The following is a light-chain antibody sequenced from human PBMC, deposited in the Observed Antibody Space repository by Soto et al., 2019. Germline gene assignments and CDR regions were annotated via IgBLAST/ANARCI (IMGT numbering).Light chain of an antibody. V-gene: IGKV3-20*01. CDR3: QQYGSSPYT. J-gene: IGKJ2*01. Sequence: EILLTQSPVTLSLSPGERATLSCRASQSVSSSYLAWYQQKPGQAPRLLIYGASSRATGIPDRFSGSGSGTDFTLTISRLEPEDFAVYYFQQYGSSPYTFGQGTKLEIK. CDR1: QSVSSSY. CDR2: GAS.